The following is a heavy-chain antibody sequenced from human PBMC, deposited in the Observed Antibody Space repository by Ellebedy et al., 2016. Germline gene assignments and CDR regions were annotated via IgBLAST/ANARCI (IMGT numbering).Heavy chain of an antibody. CDR3: ARKRDGSYIDY. CDR2: IYYSGST. CDR1: GGSISSGGYY. D-gene: IGHD2-15*01. V-gene: IGHV4-31*03. Sequence: SETLSLTXTVSGGSISSGGYYWSWIRQHPGKGLEWIGYIYYSGSTYYNPSLKSRVTISVDTSKNQFSLRLNSLTAADTAIYYCARKRDGSYIDYWGQGTLVTVSS. J-gene: IGHJ4*02.